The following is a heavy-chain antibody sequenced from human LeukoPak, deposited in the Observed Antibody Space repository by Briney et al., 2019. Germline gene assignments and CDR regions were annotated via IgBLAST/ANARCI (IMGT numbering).Heavy chain of an antibody. D-gene: IGHD2-15*01. CDR3: ARLGSAHIDY. V-gene: IGHV3-11*03. Sequence: MAGGSLRLSCAASGFTFSDYYMSWIRQAPGKGLESVSYITGSSAYTSYADSVKGRFTISRDNAKNLLYLQMNSLRAEDTAVYYCARLGSAHIDYWGQGTLVTVSS. CDR1: GFTFSDYY. J-gene: IGHJ4*02. CDR2: ITGSSAYT.